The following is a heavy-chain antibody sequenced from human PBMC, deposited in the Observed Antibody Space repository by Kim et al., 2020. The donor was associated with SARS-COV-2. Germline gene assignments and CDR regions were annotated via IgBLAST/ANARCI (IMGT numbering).Heavy chain of an antibody. V-gene: IGHV1-18*01. Sequence: ASVKVSCKASGYTFTSYGISWVRQAPGQGLEWMGWISAYNGNTNYAQKLQGRVTMTTDTSTSTAYMELRSLRSDDTAVYYCARALFNSPWETDLFNFWSGSGLGFGGGMDVWGQGTTVTVSS. CDR1: GYTFTSYG. CDR3: ARALFNSPWETDLFNFWSGSGLGFGGGMDV. D-gene: IGHD3-3*01. CDR2: ISAYNGNT. J-gene: IGHJ6*02.